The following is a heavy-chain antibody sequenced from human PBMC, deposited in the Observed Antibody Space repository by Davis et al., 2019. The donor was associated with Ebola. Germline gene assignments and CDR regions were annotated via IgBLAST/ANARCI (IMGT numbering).Heavy chain of an antibody. Sequence: PGGSLRLSCADSAITFSSYAMTWVRQAPGKGLEWVSAISGSGGSTYYADSVKGRLTISRDNSKNTLYLQMNSLRAEYTAVYYCARDGIPPYSSGWTYYYYYGMDVWGQGTTVTVSS. CDR2: ISGSGGST. J-gene: IGHJ6*02. CDR3: ARDGIPPYSSGWTYYYYYGMDV. CDR1: AITFSSYA. D-gene: IGHD6-19*01. V-gene: IGHV3-23*01.